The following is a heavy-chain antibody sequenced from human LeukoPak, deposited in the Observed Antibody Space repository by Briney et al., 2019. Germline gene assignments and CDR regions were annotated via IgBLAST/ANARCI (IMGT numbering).Heavy chain of an antibody. V-gene: IGHV4-31*03. D-gene: IGHD2-2*01. CDR2: IYYSGST. J-gene: IGHJ4*02. Sequence: SETLSLTCTVSGGSISSGGYYWSWIRQHPGKGLEWIGYIYYSGSTYYNPSLKSRVTISVDTSKNQFSLKLSSVTAADTAVYYCARAEVTAPGIFDYWGQGTLVTVSS. CDR3: ARAEVTAPGIFDY. CDR1: GGSISSGGYY.